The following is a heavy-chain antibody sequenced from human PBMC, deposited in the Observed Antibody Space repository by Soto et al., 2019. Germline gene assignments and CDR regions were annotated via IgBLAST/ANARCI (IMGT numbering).Heavy chain of an antibody. CDR1: GGTFSSYA. D-gene: IGHD6-13*01. V-gene: IGHV1-69*01. CDR2: LIPIFGTE. Sequence: QVQLVQSGAEVKKPGSSVRVSCKASGGTFSSYAISCLRQAPGQGLEWLGGLIPIFGTENYAQKFQGRVTITADESTSTADMELSSLRSEATAVYYCARDRIAGSKYYYGMDFWGQGTTVTVSS. CDR3: ARDRIAGSKYYYGMDF. J-gene: IGHJ6*02.